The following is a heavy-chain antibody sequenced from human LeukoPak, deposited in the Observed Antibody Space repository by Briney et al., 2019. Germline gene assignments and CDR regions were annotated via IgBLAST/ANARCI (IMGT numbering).Heavy chain of an antibody. CDR2: INGNGGSP. V-gene: IGHV3-23*01. CDR1: GFTFSTYA. D-gene: IGHD6-19*01. CDR3: AKDPGYSSGSSFFDY. Sequence: GSLRLSCAASGFTFSTYAMSWVRQAPGKGLEWVSAINGNGGSPYYADSVKGRFTISRDNPKNRLYLQMNSLRAEDTAVYYCAKDPGYSSGSSFFDYWGQGTLVTVSS. J-gene: IGHJ4*02.